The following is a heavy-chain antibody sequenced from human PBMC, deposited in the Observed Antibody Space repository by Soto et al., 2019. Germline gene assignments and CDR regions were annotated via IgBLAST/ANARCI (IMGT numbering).Heavy chain of an antibody. J-gene: IGHJ4*02. CDR2: IYYSGST. CDR1: GGSISSGDYY. CDR3: ARARGDGYTFGY. D-gene: IGHD5-12*01. V-gene: IGHV4-30-4*01. Sequence: KPSETLSLTCTVSGGSISSGDYYWSWIRQPPGKGLEWIGYIYYSGSTYYNPSLKSRVTISVDTSKNQFSLKLSSVTAADTAVYYCARARGDGYTFGYWGQGTLVTVSS.